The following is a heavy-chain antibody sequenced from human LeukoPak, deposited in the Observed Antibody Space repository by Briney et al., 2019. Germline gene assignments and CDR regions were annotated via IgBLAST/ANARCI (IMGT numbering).Heavy chain of an antibody. J-gene: IGHJ4*02. CDR2: ISSSSSYI. CDR3: ARDYYGSGSYYY. V-gene: IGHV3-21*06. D-gene: IGHD3-10*01. CDR1: GFTFSSYT. Sequence: GGSLRLSCAASGFTFSSYTMNWVRQASGKGLEWVSSISSSSSYIYQADSTKGRFTISRDNAKNSLYLQMDSLRAEDTAVYYCARDYYGSGSYYYWGQGTLVTVSS.